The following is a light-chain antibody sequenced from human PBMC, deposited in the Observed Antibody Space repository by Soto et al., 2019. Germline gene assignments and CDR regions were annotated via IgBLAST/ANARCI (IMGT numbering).Light chain of an antibody. V-gene: IGKV1-39*01. J-gene: IGKJ2*01. Sequence: DIHMTQSPSFLSASVIDRATITCRARPRLDNFLNWNQQKPGKAPQLLIYGASSLQSGVPSRFSGSGSGTDFTLTITSLQPEDSATYHCQQRYKTSLSSFGQGTKVDIK. CDR2: GAS. CDR1: PRLDNF. CDR3: QQRYKTSLSS.